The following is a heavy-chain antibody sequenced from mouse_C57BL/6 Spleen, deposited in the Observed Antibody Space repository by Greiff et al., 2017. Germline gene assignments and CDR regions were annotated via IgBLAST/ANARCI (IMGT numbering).Heavy chain of an antibody. V-gene: IGHV1-7*01. D-gene: IGHD1-1*01. Sequence: VQLQQSGAELAKPGASVKLSCKASGYTFTSYWMHWVKQRPGQGLEWIGYINPSSGYTKYNQKFKDKATLTGDKSSSTAYMQLRSLTYEDSAVYYCARILLRTYAMDYWGQGTSVTVSS. J-gene: IGHJ4*01. CDR2: INPSSGYT. CDR1: GYTFTSYW. CDR3: ARILLRTYAMDY.